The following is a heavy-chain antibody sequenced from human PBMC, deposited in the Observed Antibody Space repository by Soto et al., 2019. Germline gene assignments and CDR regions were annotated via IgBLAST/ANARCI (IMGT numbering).Heavy chain of an antibody. D-gene: IGHD5-12*01. CDR2: IYYSGST. V-gene: IGHV4-31*03. CDR1: GGSISSGGYY. J-gene: IGHJ4*02. Sequence: QVQLQESGPGLVKPSQTLYLTCTVSGGSISSGGYYWSWIRQHPGKGLEWIGYIYYSGSTYYNPSLKSRVTISVDASKDQFSLKMSSVTAADTAVYYCARGGVATLSVDYWGQGTLVTVSS. CDR3: ARGGVATLSVDY.